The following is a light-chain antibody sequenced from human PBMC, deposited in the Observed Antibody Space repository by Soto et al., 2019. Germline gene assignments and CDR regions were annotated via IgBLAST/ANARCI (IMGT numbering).Light chain of an antibody. Sequence: EIVLTQSPATLSLSPGERATLSCRASQSVSNFLAWYQQKPGQAPRLLIYDASNRATGIPARFSGSGSGTDFTLTISSLEPEDFAVYYCQQRSNWPPFTFGPWTKVDIK. CDR2: DAS. CDR1: QSVSNF. J-gene: IGKJ3*01. CDR3: QQRSNWPPFT. V-gene: IGKV3-11*01.